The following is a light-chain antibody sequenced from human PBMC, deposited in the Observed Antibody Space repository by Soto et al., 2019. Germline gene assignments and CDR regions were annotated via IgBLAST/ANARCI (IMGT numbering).Light chain of an antibody. J-gene: IGLJ3*02. CDR2: GNS. CDR1: SSNIGAGYD. V-gene: IGLV1-40*01. Sequence: QSVLTQPPSVSGAPGQRVTISCTGSSSNIGAGYDVHWYQQLPGTAPKLLIYGNSNRPSGVPDRFSGSKSGTSASLAIAGFQVEDEADYSGQSSASGLSAWVFGGGTKLTV. CDR3: QSSASGLSAWV.